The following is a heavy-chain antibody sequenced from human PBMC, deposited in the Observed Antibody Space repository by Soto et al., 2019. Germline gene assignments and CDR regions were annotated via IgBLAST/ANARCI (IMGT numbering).Heavy chain of an antibody. Sequence: QVQVVESGGGVVQPGRSLRLSCVASGFKFSSYAMHWVRQAPGKGLEWVAVISYDGSNKYYADSVKGRFTISRDNSKNTLYLQMNSLRAEDTAVYYCALSSSWFSYFDYWGQGTLVTVSS. J-gene: IGHJ4*02. V-gene: IGHV3-30-3*01. D-gene: IGHD6-13*01. CDR3: ALSSSWFSYFDY. CDR1: GFKFSSYA. CDR2: ISYDGSNK.